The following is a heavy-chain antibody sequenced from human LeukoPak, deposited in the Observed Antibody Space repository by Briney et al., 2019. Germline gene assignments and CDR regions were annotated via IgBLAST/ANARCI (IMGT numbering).Heavy chain of an antibody. CDR1: GGSISSYY. J-gene: IGHJ3*02. Sequence: PSETLSLTCTVSGGSISSYYWSWIRQPPGKGLEWIGYIYYSGSTNYNPSLKSRVTISVDTSKNQFSLKLSSVTAADTAVYYCARVRASVWHAFDIWGQGTMVTVSS. CDR2: IYYSGST. CDR3: ARVRASVWHAFDI. D-gene: IGHD3-16*01. V-gene: IGHV4-59*01.